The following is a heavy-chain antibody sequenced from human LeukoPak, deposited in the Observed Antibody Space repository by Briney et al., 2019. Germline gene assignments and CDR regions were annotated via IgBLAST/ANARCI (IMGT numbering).Heavy chain of an antibody. CDR3: ARESVATLGHHYGMDV. J-gene: IGHJ6*02. CDR1: GGSFNGYS. D-gene: IGHD4-23*01. CDR2: INDSGST. Sequence: KPSETLSLTCGVSGGSFNGYSWSMIRQSPGRGLEWIGEINDSGSTKYNPSLKSRVTISIDKSKNQFSLNLSSVTAADTAVYYCARESVATLGHHYGMDVWGQGTTVTVSS. V-gene: IGHV4-34*01.